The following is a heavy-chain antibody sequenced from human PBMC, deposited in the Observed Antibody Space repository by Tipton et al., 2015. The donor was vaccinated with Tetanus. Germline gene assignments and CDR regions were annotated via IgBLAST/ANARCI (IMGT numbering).Heavy chain of an antibody. Sequence: QLVQSGAEVKKPGASVKVSCKAYGYTFTNYYIHWVQQAPGQGLEWVGIINPRTFTTSYARKFQGRVTMARDTSTTTVYMELSSLRSDDTAMYYCVRGSGNQTTDHFDYWGRGTLVTVSS. CDR2: INPRTFTT. V-gene: IGHV1-46*01. CDR1: GYTFTNYY. D-gene: IGHD3-10*01. CDR3: VRGSGNQTTDHFDY. J-gene: IGHJ4*02.